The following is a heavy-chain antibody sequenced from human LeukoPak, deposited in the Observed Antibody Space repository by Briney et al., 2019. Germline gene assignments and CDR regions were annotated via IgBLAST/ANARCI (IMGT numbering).Heavy chain of an antibody. J-gene: IGHJ5*02. CDR2: INHSGST. CDR1: GGSFSGYY. Sequence: PSETLSLTCAVSGGSFSGYYWSWIRQPPGKGLEWIGEINHSGSTNYNPSLTSRVTISVDTSKNQFSLKLSSVTAADTAVYYCARTYSNYVSLNWFDPWGQGTLVTVSS. D-gene: IGHD4-11*01. V-gene: IGHV4-34*01. CDR3: ARTYSNYVSLNWFDP.